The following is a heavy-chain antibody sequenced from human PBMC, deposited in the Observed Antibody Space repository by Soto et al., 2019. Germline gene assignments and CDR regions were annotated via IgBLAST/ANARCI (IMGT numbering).Heavy chain of an antibody. J-gene: IGHJ4*02. CDR3: AKDRTTFGVINQYFFDS. D-gene: IGHD3-3*01. CDR1: GFTFSNHA. V-gene: IGHV3-23*01. Sequence: EVQLLESGGTLVQLGGSLRLSCAASGFTFSNHAMSWVRQAPGKGLEWVSAISSSGRQTYYADSVRARFTILRDNSKNALFLQMSSLRAGDTAVYYCAKDRTTFGVINQYFFDSWGQGTLVAVSS. CDR2: ISSSGRQT.